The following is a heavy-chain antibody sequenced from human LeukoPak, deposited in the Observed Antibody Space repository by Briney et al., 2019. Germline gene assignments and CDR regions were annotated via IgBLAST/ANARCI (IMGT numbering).Heavy chain of an antibody. J-gene: IGHJ4*02. Sequence: PGGSLRLSCAASGFTFSSYAMSWVRQAPGKGLEWVSAISGSGVTTYFADSVKGRFTISRDNSKNTLYLQMNSLRAEDTAVYYCAKELPYSSGWLSFWGQGTLVTVSS. CDR2: ISGSGVTT. CDR3: AKELPYSSGWLSF. D-gene: IGHD6-19*01. CDR1: GFTFSSYA. V-gene: IGHV3-23*01.